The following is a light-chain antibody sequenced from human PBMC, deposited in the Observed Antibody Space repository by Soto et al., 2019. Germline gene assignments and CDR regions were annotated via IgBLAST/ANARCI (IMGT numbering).Light chain of an antibody. J-gene: IGKJ3*01. V-gene: IGKV1-39*01. CDR2: AAS. CDR3: QQSSTAPFT. CDR1: QNINTY. Sequence: DIQMTQSPASLSASVGDRGTSTCRASQNINTYLNWYQQKPGKAPKLLIFAASSLQSGVPSRFSGSGSRTDFTLTISSLQPEDFATYYCQQSSTAPFTFGPGTKVDIK.